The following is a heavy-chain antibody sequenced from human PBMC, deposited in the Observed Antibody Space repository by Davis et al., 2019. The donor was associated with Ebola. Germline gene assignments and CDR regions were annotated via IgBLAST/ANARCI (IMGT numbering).Heavy chain of an antibody. CDR1: GGSINSPDYY. CDR3: GRMVLSLIDT. D-gene: IGHD3-10*01. CDR2: IYYSGGT. J-gene: IGHJ5*02. V-gene: IGHV4-39*01. Sequence: SETLSLTCTVSGGSINSPDYYWAWTRQSPGQGLEWIGSIYYSGGTYYNPSLQSRVTLSVDTSKNEFSLELSSVTAADTAVYYCGRMVLSLIDTWGQGTLVTVSS.